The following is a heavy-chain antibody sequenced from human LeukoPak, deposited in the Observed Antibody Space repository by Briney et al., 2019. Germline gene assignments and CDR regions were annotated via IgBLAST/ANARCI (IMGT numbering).Heavy chain of an antibody. CDR3: AKGSGIAAAPFDY. CDR2: INQDGSEK. CDR1: GFTLSNYW. V-gene: IGHV3-7*03. Sequence: GGSLRLSCAASGFTLSNYWMSWVRRAPGKGLEWVANINQDGSEKYYVDSVKGRFTISRDNAKNSLYLQMNSLRAEDTALYYCAKGSGIAAAPFDYWGQGTLVTVSS. J-gene: IGHJ4*02. D-gene: IGHD6-13*01.